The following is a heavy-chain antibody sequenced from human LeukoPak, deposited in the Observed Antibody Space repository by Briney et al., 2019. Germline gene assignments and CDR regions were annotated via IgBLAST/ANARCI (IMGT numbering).Heavy chain of an antibody. D-gene: IGHD3-10*01. V-gene: IGHV3-48*01. J-gene: IGHJ5*02. Sequence: PGGSLRLSCAASGFTFSSYSMNWVRQAPAKGLECVSYISSASNTIYYADSVKGRFTISRDNAKNSLYLQMNSLRAEDTAMYYCARDGWFGDYNWFDPWGQGTLVTVSS. CDR2: ISSASNTI. CDR3: ARDGWFGDYNWFDP. CDR1: GFTFSSYS.